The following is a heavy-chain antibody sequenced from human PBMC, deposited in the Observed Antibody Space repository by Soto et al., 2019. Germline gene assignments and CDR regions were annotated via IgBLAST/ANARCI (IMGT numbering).Heavy chain of an antibody. CDR2: VNPILSMS. J-gene: IGHJ4*02. D-gene: IGHD3-16*01. Sequence: QGQLVQSGAEVNRPGSSVKVSCKASGDTFNFYSINWVLQAPGLGLEWVGRVNPILSMSNYAQKCQGRSTMTADKSTSTAYMGLSGLRSEVTAIYYCANSYVSGYRAFDFWGQGALVTVSS. CDR1: GDTFNFYS. CDR3: ANSYVSGYRAFDF. V-gene: IGHV1-69*04.